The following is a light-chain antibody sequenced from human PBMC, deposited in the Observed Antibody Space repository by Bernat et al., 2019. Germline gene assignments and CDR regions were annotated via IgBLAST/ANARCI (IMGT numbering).Light chain of an antibody. CDR1: SSNIGSNY. Sequence: QSVLTQPPSASGTPGQRVTISCSGSSSNIGSNYVYWYQQFPGTAPKSLLYRNNQRPSGVPDRFSGSESGTSASLAISGLRTEDEADYYCAAWDDSLSGQVFGGGTKLTVL. V-gene: IGLV1-47*01. J-gene: IGLJ2*01. CDR3: AAWDDSLSGQV. CDR2: RNN.